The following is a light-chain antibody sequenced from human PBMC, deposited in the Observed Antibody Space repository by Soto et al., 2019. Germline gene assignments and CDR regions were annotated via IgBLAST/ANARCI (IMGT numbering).Light chain of an antibody. V-gene: IGKV3-20*01. CDR1: QSLSTYS. J-gene: IGKJ3*01. CDR2: AAS. CDR3: QQYEASPLT. Sequence: EIVLTQSPGTLSLSPGERATLSCRASQSLSTYSLAWYQQKPGRTPRLLIYAASTRDTDIPDRFNGSGSGTDFALTISRLEPEDFALYYCQQYEASPLTFGPGTKWMSN.